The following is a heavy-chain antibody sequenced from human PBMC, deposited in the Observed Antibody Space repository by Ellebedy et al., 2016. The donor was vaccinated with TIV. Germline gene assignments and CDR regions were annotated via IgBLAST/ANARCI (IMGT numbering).Heavy chain of an antibody. CDR3: GKGHDLSNYGGGS. CDR2: INEDESEK. V-gene: IGHV3-7*03. Sequence: GESLKISCAASGFAFSTYWMDWVRQAPGKGLEWVANINEDESEKNYADFVKGRFTISSDNAKNSLHLHMNNLRAEDTAVYYCGKGHDLSNYGGGSWGQGTLVTVSS. CDR1: GFAFSTYW. D-gene: IGHD4-23*01. J-gene: IGHJ5*02.